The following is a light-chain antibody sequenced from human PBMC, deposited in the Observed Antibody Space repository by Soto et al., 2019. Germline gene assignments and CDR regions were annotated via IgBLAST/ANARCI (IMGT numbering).Light chain of an antibody. Sequence: EIVMTQSPATLSVSPGEGATLSCKASQSVYNNLAWYQQRPGQPPRLLIYDASTRATGISARFSGSGYGTEFPLTISSQQSEDFAVYFCQQSRNWPLTFGGGTKVEIK. CDR1: QSVYNN. J-gene: IGKJ4*01. CDR3: QQSRNWPLT. V-gene: IGKV3-15*01. CDR2: DAS.